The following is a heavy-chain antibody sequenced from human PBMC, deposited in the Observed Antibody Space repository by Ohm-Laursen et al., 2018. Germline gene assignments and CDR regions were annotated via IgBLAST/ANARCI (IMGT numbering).Heavy chain of an antibody. Sequence: SRRLSCAASVLTFSSYAMSWARQAPGKGLEWVAAISGSASRTYYSDSVKGRFTISRDNSKSTLFLQMNSLRAEETAIYYCAKDEPGPSFYWGRGALVTVSS. CDR2: ISGSASRT. V-gene: IGHV3-23*01. J-gene: IGHJ4*02. CDR3: AKDEPGPSFY. CDR1: VLTFSSYA. D-gene: IGHD1-1*01.